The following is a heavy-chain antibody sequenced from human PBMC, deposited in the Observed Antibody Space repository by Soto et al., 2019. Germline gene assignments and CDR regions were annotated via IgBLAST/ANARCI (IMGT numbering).Heavy chain of an antibody. CDR2: ISSSSSYI. CDR3: ATGAYGARPPDYYYGMDV. Sequence: EVQLVESGGGLVKPGGSLRLSCAASGFTFSSYRMNWVRQAPGKGLEWVSSISSSSSYIYYGDSVKGRFTISRDNAKNSLYLQMNSLRAEDTAVYYCATGAYGARPPDYYYGMDVWGQGTTVTVSS. CDR1: GFTFSSYR. V-gene: IGHV3-21*01. D-gene: IGHD4-17*01. J-gene: IGHJ6*02.